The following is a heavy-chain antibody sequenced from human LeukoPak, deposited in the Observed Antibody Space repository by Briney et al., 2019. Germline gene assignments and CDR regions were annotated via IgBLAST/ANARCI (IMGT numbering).Heavy chain of an antibody. D-gene: IGHD6-19*01. Sequence: GASVKVSCKASGYTFTSYGISWVRQAPGQGLEGMGWISAYYGNTNYAQKLQGRVTMTTDTSTSTAYMELRSLRSDDTAVYYCARDGEQWLVKSGWFDPWGQGTLVTVSS. J-gene: IGHJ5*02. V-gene: IGHV1-18*01. CDR2: ISAYYGNT. CDR1: GYTFTSYG. CDR3: ARDGEQWLVKSGWFDP.